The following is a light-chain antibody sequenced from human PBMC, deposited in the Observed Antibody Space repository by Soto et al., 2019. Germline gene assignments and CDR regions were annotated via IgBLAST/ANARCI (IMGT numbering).Light chain of an antibody. J-gene: IGLJ1*01. V-gene: IGLV2-11*01. CDR2: DVT. Sequence: QSALTQPHSVSGSPGQSVTISCTGTSSDVGGYSYVSWHQQHPGKAPQLIIYDVTERPSGVPDRFSGSKSGNTASLTISGLQAEDEADYYCCSYTGSYSYVFGIGTKLTVL. CDR1: SSDVGGYSY. CDR3: CSYTGSYSYV.